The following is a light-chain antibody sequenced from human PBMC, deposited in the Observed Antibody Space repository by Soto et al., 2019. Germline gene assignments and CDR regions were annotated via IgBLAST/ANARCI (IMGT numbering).Light chain of an antibody. J-gene: IGKJ1*01. Sequence: IVLTQSPCTLSMSPGERATLSCRASQSVSSSYLAWYQQKPGQAPRPLIYGASSRAIGIPDRFSGSGSGTDFTLTISRLEPEDFAVYYCQQYGSSPWTFGQGTRWISN. V-gene: IGKV3-20*01. CDR1: QSVSSSY. CDR2: GAS. CDR3: QQYGSSPWT.